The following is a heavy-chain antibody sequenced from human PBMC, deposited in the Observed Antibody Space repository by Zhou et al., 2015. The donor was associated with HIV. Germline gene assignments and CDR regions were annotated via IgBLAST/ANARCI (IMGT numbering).Heavy chain of an antibody. J-gene: IGHJ4*02. V-gene: IGHV1-18*01. Sequence: GLEWMGWINGDNGKTRYAQKFQGRVTLTTDRSTKTAFMELRDLRSDDAATYYCATDDIGGYHSFNYWGQGTRVSVSS. CDR2: INGDNGKT. CDR3: ATDDIGGYHSFNY. D-gene: IGHD3-22*01.